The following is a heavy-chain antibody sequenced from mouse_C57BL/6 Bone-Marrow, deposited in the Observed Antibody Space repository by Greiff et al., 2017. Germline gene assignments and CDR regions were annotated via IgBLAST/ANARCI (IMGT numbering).Heavy chain of an antibody. Sequence: QVQLQQPGAELVKPGASVKLSCKASGYTFTSYWMQWVKQRPGQGLEWIGEIDPSDSYTNYNQKFKGKATLTVDTSSSTAYMQLSSLTSEDSAVYYWAREANHYAMDYWGQGTSVTVAS. J-gene: IGHJ4*01. CDR3: AREANHYAMDY. CDR1: GYTFTSYW. D-gene: IGHD1-1*01. V-gene: IGHV1-50*01. CDR2: IDPSDSYT.